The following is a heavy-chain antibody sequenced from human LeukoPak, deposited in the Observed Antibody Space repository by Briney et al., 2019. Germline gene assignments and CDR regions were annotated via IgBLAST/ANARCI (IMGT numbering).Heavy chain of an antibody. V-gene: IGHV1-18*01. CDR2: ISAYNGNT. CDR1: GYTFTSYG. D-gene: IGHD2-2*02. Sequence: ASVKVSCKASGYTFTSYGISWVRQAPGQGLEWMGWISAYNGNTNYAQKLQGRVTMTTDTSTSTAYMELRSLRSDDTAVYYCARDQIVVVPAAIRGYYYGMDVWGQGTTVTVSS. CDR3: ARDQIVVVPAAIRGYYYGMDV. J-gene: IGHJ6*02.